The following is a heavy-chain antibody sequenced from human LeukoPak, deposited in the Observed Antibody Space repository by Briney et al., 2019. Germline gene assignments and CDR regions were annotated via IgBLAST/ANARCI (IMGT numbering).Heavy chain of an antibody. Sequence: GGSLRLSCAASGFTFSSYWMSLVRQAPGKGLEWVANIKQDGGEKYYVDSVKGRFTISRDNAKTSLYLQMTSLRAEDTAVYYLGRDKYFDSTTYYPRFDYWGQGILVTVSS. CDR2: IKQDGGEK. D-gene: IGHD3-22*01. J-gene: IGHJ4*02. CDR3: GRDKYFDSTTYYPRFDY. CDR1: GFTFSSYW. V-gene: IGHV3-7*04.